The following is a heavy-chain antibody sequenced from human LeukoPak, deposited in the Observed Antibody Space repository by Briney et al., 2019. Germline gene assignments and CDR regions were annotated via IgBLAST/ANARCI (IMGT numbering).Heavy chain of an antibody. J-gene: IGHJ4*02. CDR2: ISTTSTYI. CDR1: GFTFNTYT. D-gene: IGHD3-22*01. V-gene: IGHV3-21*01. CDR3: ARAAYYYDSSGYYPLGDF. Sequence: PGGSLRLSCAASGFTFNTYTMNWVRQAPGKGLEWVSSISTTSTYIYYGDSVKGRFTISRDSAKNSLYLQMTSLRAEDTAVYYCARAAYYYDSSGYYPLGDFWGQGTLVTVSS.